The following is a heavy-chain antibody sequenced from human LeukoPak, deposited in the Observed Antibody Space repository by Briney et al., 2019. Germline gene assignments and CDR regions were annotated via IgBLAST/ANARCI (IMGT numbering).Heavy chain of an antibody. Sequence: SETLSLTCTVSSGSISSSSYYWGWIRQPPGKGLEWIGSIYYSGSTYYNPSLKSRVTIPVDTSKNQFSLKLSSVTAADTAVYYCARVDGRDYTISSWFDPWGQGTLVTVSS. CDR1: SGSISSSSYY. D-gene: IGHD3-3*01. CDR3: ARVDGRDYTISSWFDP. V-gene: IGHV4-39*07. J-gene: IGHJ5*02. CDR2: IYYSGST.